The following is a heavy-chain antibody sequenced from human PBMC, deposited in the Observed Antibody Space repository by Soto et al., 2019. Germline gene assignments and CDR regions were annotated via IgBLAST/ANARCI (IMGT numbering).Heavy chain of an antibody. CDR1: GFTFSNAW. Sequence: GGSLRLSCAASGFTFSNAWMNWVRQAPGKGLEWVGRIKSKTDGGTTDYAAPVKGRFTISRDDSKNTLYLQMNSLKTEDTAVYYCTTAPVGSSSSPDYYYYYGMDVWGQGTTVTVSS. V-gene: IGHV3-15*07. CDR3: TTAPVGSSSSPDYYYYYGMDV. D-gene: IGHD6-6*01. J-gene: IGHJ6*02. CDR2: IKSKTDGGTT.